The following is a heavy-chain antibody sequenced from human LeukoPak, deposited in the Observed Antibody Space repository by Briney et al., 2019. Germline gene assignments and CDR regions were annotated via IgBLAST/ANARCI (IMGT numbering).Heavy chain of an antibody. CDR1: GFTVSSNY. CDR3: AKDPIIGAPDYFDY. J-gene: IGHJ4*02. V-gene: IGHV3-53*05. CDR2: IYSGGGT. Sequence: PGGSLRLSCAASGFTVSSNYMSWVRQAPGKGLDWVSVIYSGGGTYCADSVKGRFTISRDNSKNTLYLQMNSLKAEDTAVYYCAKDPIIGAPDYFDYWGQGTLVTVSS. D-gene: IGHD1-26*01.